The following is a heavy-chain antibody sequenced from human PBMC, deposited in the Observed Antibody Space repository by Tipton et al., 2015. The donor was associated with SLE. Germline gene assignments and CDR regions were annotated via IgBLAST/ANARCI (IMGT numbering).Heavy chain of an antibody. D-gene: IGHD4-17*01. CDR2: ISYNGNT. Sequence: TLSLTCTVSGGSVSSGSYYWAWIRQPPGKGPEWIGTISYNGNTYYNPSLKSRVTISVDTSKNQFSLKLSSVTAADTAVYYCAKDYNHDNADYNWGQGTLVIVSS. V-gene: IGHV4-39*07. CDR3: AKDYNHDNADYN. CDR1: GGSVSSGSYY. J-gene: IGHJ4*02.